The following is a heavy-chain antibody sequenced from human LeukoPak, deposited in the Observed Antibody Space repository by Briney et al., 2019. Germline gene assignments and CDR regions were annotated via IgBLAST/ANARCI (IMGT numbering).Heavy chain of an antibody. CDR3: ARVGGNYEGLVDY. CDR2: ISAYSGYT. V-gene: IGHV1-18*01. Sequence: GASVRVSCKASGYTFTSYAIGWVRQAPGQGLEWMGRISAYSGYTNYAQSLQGRVTMTTDTSTSTAYMELRSLRSDDTAMYYCARVGGNYEGLVDYWGQGTLVTVSS. J-gene: IGHJ4*02. D-gene: IGHD1-26*01. CDR1: GYTFTSYA.